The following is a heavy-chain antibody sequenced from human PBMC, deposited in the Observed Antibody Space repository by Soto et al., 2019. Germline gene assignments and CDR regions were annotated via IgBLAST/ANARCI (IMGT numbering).Heavy chain of an antibody. CDR3: AKDIEQWLVSGFDP. D-gene: IGHD6-19*01. CDR1: GFTFSIFA. CDR2: IRGRGRST. V-gene: IGHV3-23*01. J-gene: IGHJ5*02. Sequence: EVQLLESGGGLVQPGGSLRLSCAASGFTFSIFAMRWILQAPGQGLEWVSVIRGRGRSTYYSDSVKGRFTISRDDSKNTLYLKMNSLRAEDTAVYYCAKDIEQWLVSGFDPWGQGTLVTVSS.